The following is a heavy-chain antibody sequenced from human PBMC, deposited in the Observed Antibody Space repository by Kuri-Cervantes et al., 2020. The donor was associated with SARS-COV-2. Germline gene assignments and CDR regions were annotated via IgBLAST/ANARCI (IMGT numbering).Heavy chain of an antibody. CDR3: AHSASDSSGWYVSRYGYFDL. J-gene: IGHJ2*01. V-gene: IGHV2-5*01. D-gene: IGHD6-19*01. CDR2: VYWNDDK. CDR1: GFSLRTSGVG. Sequence: SGPTQVNPTPTRTLTCTFSGFSLRTSGVGVGWIRQPPGKALEWLAPVYWNDDKRYGPSLKSRLTITKDTSNNQVVPTMTNMDPVDTATYYFAHSASDSSGWYVSRYGYFDLWGRGTLVTVSS.